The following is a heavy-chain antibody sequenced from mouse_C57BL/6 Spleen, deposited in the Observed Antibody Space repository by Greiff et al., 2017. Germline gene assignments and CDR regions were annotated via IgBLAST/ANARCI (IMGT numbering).Heavy chain of an antibody. V-gene: IGHV5-4*01. D-gene: IGHD2-10*02. CDR3: AREEVWDYCDY. CDR2: ISNGGSYT. J-gene: IGHJ2*01. Sequence: EVQLVESGGGLVKPGGSLKLSCAASGFTFSSYAMSWVRQTPEKRLEWVATISNGGSYTYYPYNVKGRVTISRNNAKNNLYLQRSHLKSDDTAMYYCAREEVWDYCDYWGQGTTLTVSS. CDR1: GFTFSSYA.